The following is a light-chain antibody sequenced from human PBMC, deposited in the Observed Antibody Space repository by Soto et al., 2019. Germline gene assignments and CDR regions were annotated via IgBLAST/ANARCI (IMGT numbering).Light chain of an antibody. J-gene: IGKJ1*01. CDR2: VAS. CDR1: QNVNSN. V-gene: IGKV3-15*01. Sequence: EILMTQSPATLSVSPGERATLSCRASQNVNSNLAWYQQKPGQAPRLLIYVASTRATGIPARFSGSGSGTEFTLTISRLQSEDSAVYYCQQYNNWPSWTFGQGTKVEIK. CDR3: QQYNNWPSWT.